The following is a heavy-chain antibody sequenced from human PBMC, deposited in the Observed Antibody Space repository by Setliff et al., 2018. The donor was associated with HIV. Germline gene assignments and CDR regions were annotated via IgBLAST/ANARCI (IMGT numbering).Heavy chain of an antibody. Sequence: GASVKVSCKASGYTFTGYYMHWVRQAPGQGLEWMGRINPNSGGTNYAQKFQGRVTITADESTSTAYMELSSLRSEDTAVYYCARLGSGWSDSYYYGMDVWGQGTTVTV. J-gene: IGHJ6*02. D-gene: IGHD6-19*01. CDR2: INPNSGGT. CDR1: GYTFTGYY. V-gene: IGHV1-2*06. CDR3: ARLGSGWSDSYYYGMDV.